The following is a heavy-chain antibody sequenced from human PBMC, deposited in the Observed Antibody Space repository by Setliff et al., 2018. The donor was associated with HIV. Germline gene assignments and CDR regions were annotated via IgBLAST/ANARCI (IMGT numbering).Heavy chain of an antibody. CDR1: GVSISGYY. Sequence: PSETLSLTCTVSGVSISGYYWSWIRQPPGKGLEWIGYIYTSGNTNYNPSLKGRVTISVDTSKNQFSLQLNSVTAADTAVYFCARTRAPYFFDFWGQGAQVTVSS. CDR2: IYTSGNT. CDR3: ARTRAPYFFDF. V-gene: IGHV4-4*08. J-gene: IGHJ4*02. D-gene: IGHD1-26*01.